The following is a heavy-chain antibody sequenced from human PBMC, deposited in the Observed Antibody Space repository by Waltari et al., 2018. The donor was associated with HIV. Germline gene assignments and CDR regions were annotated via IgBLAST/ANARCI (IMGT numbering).Heavy chain of an antibody. Sequence: EVQLVESGGGLVQPGGSLRRSCAASGFTFRSYWMRWVRQAPGKGLEWVANIKQDGSEKYYVDSVKGRFTISRDNAKNSLYLQMNSLRAEDTAVYYCARDLYSSGWGYFDYWGQGTLVTVSS. CDR2: IKQDGSEK. D-gene: IGHD6-19*01. J-gene: IGHJ4*02. CDR1: GFTFRSYW. CDR3: ARDLYSSGWGYFDY. V-gene: IGHV3-7*01.